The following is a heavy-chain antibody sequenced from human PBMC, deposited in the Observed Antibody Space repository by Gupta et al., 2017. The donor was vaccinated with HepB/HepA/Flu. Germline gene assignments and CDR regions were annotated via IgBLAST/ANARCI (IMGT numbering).Heavy chain of an antibody. Sequence: EMQLVESGGGLVQPGGSLRLSCAASGFPLSNYWMHWVRQAPGKGLEWVANIKQDGSQIYYVDSVKGRFSISRDNAKNSVYLQMNSLRVEDTALYYCVREIGGAGAYWGQGTLVTVSS. CDR3: VREIGGAGAY. CDR2: IKQDGSQI. J-gene: IGHJ4*02. D-gene: IGHD3-3*01. CDR1: GFPLSNYW. V-gene: IGHV3-7*01.